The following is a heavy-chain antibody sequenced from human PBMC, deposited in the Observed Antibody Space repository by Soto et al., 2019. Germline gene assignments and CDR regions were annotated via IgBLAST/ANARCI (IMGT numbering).Heavy chain of an antibody. CDR3: ARSWSHYYYGMDV. CDR1: GGSISSGDYY. CDR2: IYYSGST. J-gene: IGHJ6*02. D-gene: IGHD3-3*01. Sequence: SETLSLTCTVSGGSISSGDYYWSWIRQPPGKGLEWIGYIYYSGSTYYNPSLKSRVTISVDTSKNQFSLKLSSVTAADTAVYYWARSWSHYYYGMDVWGQGTTVTVSS. V-gene: IGHV4-30-4*01.